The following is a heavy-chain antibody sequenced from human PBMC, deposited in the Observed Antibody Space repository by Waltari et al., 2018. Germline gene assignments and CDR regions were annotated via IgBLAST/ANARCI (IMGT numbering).Heavy chain of an antibody. CDR2: FIPIFGTA. D-gene: IGHD6-13*01. V-gene: IGHV1-69*08. J-gene: IGHJ3*02. CDR3: ARDGIAAAGINAFDI. CDR1: GGTFSSYA. Sequence: QVQLVQSGAEVKKPGSSVKVSCKASGGTFSSYAISWVRQAPGQGLEWMVRFIPIFGTANYAQKFQCRVTITADKSTSTAYMELSSLRSEDTAVYYCARDGIAAAGINAFDIWGQGTMVTVSS.